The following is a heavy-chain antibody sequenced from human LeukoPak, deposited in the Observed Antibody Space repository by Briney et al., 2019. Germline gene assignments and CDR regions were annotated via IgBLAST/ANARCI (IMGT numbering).Heavy chain of an antibody. Sequence: GASVKVSCKASGYTFTGYYMHWVRQAPGQGLEWMGWINPNSGGTNYAQKFQGRVTMTRDTSISTAYMELSRLRSDDTAVYYCARGDTAMVLTPAVDYWGQGTLVIVSS. V-gene: IGHV1-2*02. CDR1: GYTFTGYY. CDR2: INPNSGGT. D-gene: IGHD5-18*01. J-gene: IGHJ4*02. CDR3: ARGDTAMVLTPAVDY.